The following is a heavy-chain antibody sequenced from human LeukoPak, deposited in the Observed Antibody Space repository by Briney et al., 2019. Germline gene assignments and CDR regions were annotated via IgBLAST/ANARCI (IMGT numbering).Heavy chain of an antibody. V-gene: IGHV3-33*08. CDR2: IWYDGSNK. J-gene: IGHJ4*02. Sequence: GGSLRLSCAASGFTFSNFLMTWVRQAPGKGLEWVALIWYDGSNKYYADSVKGRPTISRDNSKNTLYLQMNSLRAEDTAVYYCAREGPRGNSQFDYWGQGTLVTVSS. CDR1: GFTFSNFL. D-gene: IGHD2/OR15-2a*01. CDR3: AREGPRGNSQFDY.